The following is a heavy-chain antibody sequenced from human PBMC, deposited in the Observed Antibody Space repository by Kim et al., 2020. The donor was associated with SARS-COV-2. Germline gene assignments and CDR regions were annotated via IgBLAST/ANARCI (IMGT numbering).Heavy chain of an antibody. J-gene: IGHJ4*02. D-gene: IGHD2-8*01. V-gene: IGHV3-53*01. CDR3: AREGDRTNGVCYTYY. Sequence: DSVKGRFTISRDNSKNTLYLQMNSLRAEDTAVYYCAREGDRTNGVCYTYYWGQGTLVTVSS.